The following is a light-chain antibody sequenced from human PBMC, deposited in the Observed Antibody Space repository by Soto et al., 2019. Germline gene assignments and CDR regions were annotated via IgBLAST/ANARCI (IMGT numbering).Light chain of an antibody. CDR3: NSYAGSFNCV. Sequence: QSALTQPPSASGSPGQSVTISCTGTSSDVGGYNYVSWYQQHPGKAPKLIISEVSNRPSGVPDRFSGSKSGNTASLTVSGLQPDDEADDYCNSYAGSFNCVFGGGTKLTVL. J-gene: IGLJ2*01. CDR2: EVS. CDR1: SSDVGGYNY. V-gene: IGLV2-8*01.